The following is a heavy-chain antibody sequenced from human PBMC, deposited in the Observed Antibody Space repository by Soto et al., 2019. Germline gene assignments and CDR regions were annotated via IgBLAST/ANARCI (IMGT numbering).Heavy chain of an antibody. V-gene: IGHV3-11*01. J-gene: IGHJ5*02. CDR3: ARGLAYGDYGWLDP. Sequence: QVQLVEARGGLVKPGGSLRLSCAASEFTFSDYYMTWIRQAPGKGLEWVSYISNSGSTIYYADSVKGRFTISRDNAKNSLYLQMNSLRAEDTAVYYCARGLAYGDYGWLDPWGQGTLVTVSP. CDR1: EFTFSDYY. CDR2: ISNSGSTI. D-gene: IGHD4-17*01.